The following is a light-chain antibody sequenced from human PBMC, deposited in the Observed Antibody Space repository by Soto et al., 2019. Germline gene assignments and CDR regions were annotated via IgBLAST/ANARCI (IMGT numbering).Light chain of an antibody. CDR3: QQYGTSRT. CDR1: QSVTSSS. CDR2: GAS. V-gene: IGKV3-20*01. Sequence: EIVLTQSPGTLSLSPGERATLSCRASQSVTSSSLAWYQQTPGQAPRLLIYGASNRATGVPDRFSGSGSGTDFTLTISRLEPEDFAVYYCQQYGTSRTFVQGTKVEIK. J-gene: IGKJ1*01.